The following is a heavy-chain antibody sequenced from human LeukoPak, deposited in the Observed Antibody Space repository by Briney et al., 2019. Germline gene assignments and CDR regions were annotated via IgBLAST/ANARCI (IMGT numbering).Heavy chain of an antibody. CDR3: ARTEGIYYYYFDV. J-gene: IGHJ6*03. CDR1: GYSISSGYY. Sequence: SETLSLTCAVSGYSISSGYYWGWIRQPPGKGLEWIGSIYHSGSTYYNPSLKSRVTISVDTPKNQFSLKLSSVTAADKAVYYCARTEGIYYYYFDVWGKGTTVTVSS. D-gene: IGHD2-21*02. CDR2: IYHSGST. V-gene: IGHV4-38-2*01.